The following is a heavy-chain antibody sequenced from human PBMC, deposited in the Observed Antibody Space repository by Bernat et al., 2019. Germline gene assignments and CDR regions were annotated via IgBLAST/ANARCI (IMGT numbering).Heavy chain of an antibody. CDR3: ARDRFGSSGSNWFDP. CDR2: ISSSSSYT. D-gene: IGHD3-10*01. V-gene: IGHV3-11*05. Sequence: QVQLVESGGGLVKPGGSLRLSCAASGFTFSDYYMSWIRQAPGKGLEWVSYISSSSSYTNYADSVKGRFTISRDNAKNSLYLQMNSLRAEDTAVYYCARDRFGSSGSNWFDPGGQGTLVTVSS. J-gene: IGHJ5*02. CDR1: GFTFSDYY.